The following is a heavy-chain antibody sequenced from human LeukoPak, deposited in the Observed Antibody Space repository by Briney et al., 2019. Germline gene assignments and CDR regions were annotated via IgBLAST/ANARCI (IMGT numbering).Heavy chain of an antibody. J-gene: IGHJ6*04. D-gene: IGHD3-10*01. V-gene: IGHV3-53*01. Sequence: GGSLRLSCAASGFTVSSNYMSWVRQAPGKGLEWVSVIYSGGSTYYADSVKGRFTISRDNSKNTLYLQMNSLRAEDTAVYYCPRDPPGWFGDRKGMAVWAKGPPAPVSP. CDR2: IYSGGST. CDR1: GFTVSSNY. CDR3: PRDPPGWFGDRKGMAV.